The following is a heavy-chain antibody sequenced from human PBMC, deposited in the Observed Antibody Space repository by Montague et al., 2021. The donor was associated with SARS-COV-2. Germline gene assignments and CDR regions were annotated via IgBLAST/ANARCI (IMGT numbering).Heavy chain of an antibody. CDR3: AHSNGGSGSYLYFDY. Sequence: PALGKPTQTLTLTCTFSGFSLSTSGVGVGWIRQPPGKALEWLALIYGDDDKRYSPSLKSRLTITKDTSKNQVVLTMTNMDPADTATFYCAHSNGGSGSYLYFDYWGQGTLVTGSS. D-gene: IGHD3-10*01. CDR2: IYGDDDK. J-gene: IGHJ4*02. CDR1: GFSLSTSGVG. V-gene: IGHV2-5*02.